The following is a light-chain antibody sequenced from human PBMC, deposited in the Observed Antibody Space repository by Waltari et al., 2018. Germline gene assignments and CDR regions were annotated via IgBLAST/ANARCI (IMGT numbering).Light chain of an antibody. J-gene: IGKJ1*01. V-gene: IGKV1-39*01. Sequence: DIQMTQSPSSLSASVGDRVTITCRASQNIINYLNWYQQIPGKTPKILIYTASSLKNVVPSRFSGSGSGTDFTLTISSLQPEDFATYYCQQSYNLPRTFGQGTKVEIK. CDR2: TAS. CDR3: QQSYNLPRT. CDR1: QNIINY.